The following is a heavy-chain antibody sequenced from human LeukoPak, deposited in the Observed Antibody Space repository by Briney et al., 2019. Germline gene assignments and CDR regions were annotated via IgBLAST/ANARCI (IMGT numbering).Heavy chain of an antibody. J-gene: IGHJ4*02. CDR2: ISSSSTYI. V-gene: IGHV3-21*01. D-gene: IGHD3-22*01. CDR1: GFTFSSYS. Sequence: PGGSLRLSCAASGFTFSSYSMNWVRQAPGKGLEWVSSISSSSTYIYYADSVKGRFTISRDNAKNSLYLQMNSLRAEDTAVYYCARDRHLLYYYDSSGAFDYWGQGTLVTVSS. CDR3: ARDRHLLYYYDSSGAFDY.